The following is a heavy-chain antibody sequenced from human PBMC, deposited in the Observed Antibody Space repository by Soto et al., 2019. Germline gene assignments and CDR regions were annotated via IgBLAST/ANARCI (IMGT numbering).Heavy chain of an antibody. Sequence: PGGSLRLSCAASGFTFSNAWMSWVRQAPGKGLEWVGRIKSKTDGGTTDYAAPVKGRFTISRDDSKNTLYLQMNSLKTEDTAVYYCTTVFREFYDILTGYYREVDYGGQGTLVTVSS. D-gene: IGHD3-9*01. CDR2: IKSKTDGGTT. J-gene: IGHJ4*02. CDR1: GFTFSNAW. CDR3: TTVFREFYDILTGYYREVDY. V-gene: IGHV3-15*01.